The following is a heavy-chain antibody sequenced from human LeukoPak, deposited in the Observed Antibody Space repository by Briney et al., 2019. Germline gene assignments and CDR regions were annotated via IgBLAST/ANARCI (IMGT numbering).Heavy chain of an antibody. CDR2: ISHSGST. D-gene: IGHD2-15*01. V-gene: IGHV4-34*01. J-gene: IGHJ4*02. CDR3: ARVRFRGLFFDY. Sequence: SETLSLTCAVYGGSFSGYYWSWIRQPPGKGLEWIGEISHSGSTNYNPSLKSRVTISVDTSKNQFSLKLSSVTAADTAVYYCARVRFRGLFFDYWGQGTLVTVSS. CDR1: GGSFSGYY.